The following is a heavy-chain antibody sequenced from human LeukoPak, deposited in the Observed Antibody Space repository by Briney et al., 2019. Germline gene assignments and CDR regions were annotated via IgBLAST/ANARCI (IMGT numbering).Heavy chain of an antibody. CDR2: ISPILGAS. J-gene: IGHJ4*02. Sequence: ASVKVSCKPSGATFSDFVISWVRQAPGQGLNWMGGISPILGASKHTQKFQDRVTITADESTSTAYMELSDLRPADTAVYYCATYDVLTGFEYWGQGTLVTVSS. V-gene: IGHV1-69*13. D-gene: IGHD3-9*01. CDR1: GATFSDFV. CDR3: ATYDVLTGFEY.